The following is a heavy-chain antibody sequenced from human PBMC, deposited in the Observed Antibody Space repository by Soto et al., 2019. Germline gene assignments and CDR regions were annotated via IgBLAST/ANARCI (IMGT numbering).Heavy chain of an antibody. Sequence: QVQLQESGPGLVKPSQTLSLTCTVSGGSISSGGYYWSWIRQHPGKGLEWIGYIYYSGSTYYNPSLQSPVTISVDTSKNQFSLKLSSVTAADTAVYYFARDVGSAYCGGDCPWFDPWGQGTLVTVSS. J-gene: IGHJ5*02. CDR3: ARDVGSAYCGGDCPWFDP. V-gene: IGHV4-31*01. D-gene: IGHD2-21*02. CDR1: GGSISSGGYY. CDR2: IYYSGST.